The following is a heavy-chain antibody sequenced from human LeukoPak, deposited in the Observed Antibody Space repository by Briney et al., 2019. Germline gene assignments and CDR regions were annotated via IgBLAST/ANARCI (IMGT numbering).Heavy chain of an antibody. CDR3: ARVSPDDSSGYSSDY. CDR1: GYTFTSYG. J-gene: IGHJ4*02. D-gene: IGHD3-22*01. CDR2: ISAYNGNT. Sequence: GASVKVSCKASGYTFTSYGISWVRQAPGQGLEWMGWISAYNGNTNYAQKLQGRVTMTTDTSTSTAYMELRSLRSDDTAVYYCARVSPDDSSGYSSDYWGQGTLVTVSS. V-gene: IGHV1-18*01.